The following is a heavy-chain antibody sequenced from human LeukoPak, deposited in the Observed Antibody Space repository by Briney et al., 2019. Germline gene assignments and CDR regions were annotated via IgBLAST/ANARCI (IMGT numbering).Heavy chain of an antibody. CDR2: IIPIFGTA. D-gene: IGHD2-2*01. Sequence: ASVRVSCKASGGTFSSYAISRVRRAPGQGVEWMGGIIPIFGTANYAQKFQGRVTITADESTSTDYMELSSLRSEDTAVYYCARGGLGYCSSTSCYEDYYYGMDVWGKGPTVTVSS. CDR1: GGTFSSYA. CDR3: ARGGLGYCSSTSCYEDYYYGMDV. V-gene: IGHV1-69*13. J-gene: IGHJ6*04.